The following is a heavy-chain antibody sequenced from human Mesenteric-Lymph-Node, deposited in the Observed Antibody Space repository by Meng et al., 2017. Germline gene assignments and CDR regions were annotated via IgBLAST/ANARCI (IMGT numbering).Heavy chain of an antibody. D-gene: IGHD3-22*01. J-gene: IGHJ4*02. CDR1: GYTFTSYG. CDR3: ARVSDDYDRTGYYNFDY. V-gene: IGHV1-18*01. Sequence: QVRLVQSGAEVKKPGASMKLSCKAFGYTFTSYGISWVRQAPGQGLEWMGWISAYNGNTNYAQKLQGRVTMTTDTSMSTAYMELRSLRSDDTAVYYCARVSDDYDRTGYYNFDYWGQGTLVTVSS. CDR2: ISAYNGNT.